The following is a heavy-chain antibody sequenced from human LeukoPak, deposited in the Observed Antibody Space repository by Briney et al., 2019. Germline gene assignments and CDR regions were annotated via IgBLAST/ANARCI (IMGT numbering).Heavy chain of an antibody. V-gene: IGHV1-2*02. J-gene: IGHJ4*02. Sequence: ASVKVSCKASGYTFTGYYMHWVRQAPGQRLEWMGWINPNSGVTNYAQKFQVRITMTRDTSITTAYVELSRLTSDDTAVYYCAPSNWRDFYFDYWGQGTLVAVTS. CDR1: GYTFTGYY. CDR3: APSNWRDFYFDY. D-gene: IGHD3-3*01. CDR2: INPNSGVT.